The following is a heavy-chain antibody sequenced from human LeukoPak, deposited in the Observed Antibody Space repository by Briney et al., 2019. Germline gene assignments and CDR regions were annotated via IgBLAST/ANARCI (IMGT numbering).Heavy chain of an antibody. J-gene: IGHJ4*02. V-gene: IGHV3-21*01. D-gene: IGHD5-12*01. CDR2: ISSSSSYI. CDR3: ASQDRGGYDGPVDY. Sequence: PGGSLRLSCAASGFTFSRYSMNWVRQAPGKGLEWVSSISSSSSYIYYADSVKGRFTISRDNAKNSLYLQMNSLRAEDTAVYYCASQDRGGYDGPVDYWGQGTLVTVSS. CDR1: GFTFSRYS.